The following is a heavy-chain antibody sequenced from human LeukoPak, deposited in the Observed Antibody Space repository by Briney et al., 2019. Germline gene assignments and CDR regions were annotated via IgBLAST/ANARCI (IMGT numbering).Heavy chain of an antibody. V-gene: IGHV1-46*01. CDR2: INPSGGST. J-gene: IGHJ5*02. Sequence: ASVKVSCKASGVTFSSYAISWVRQAPGQGLEWMGIINPSGGSTSYAQRFQGRVTMTRDTSTSTVYMELSSLRSEDTAVYYCARDLPRKPMVFRFDPWGQGTLVTVSS. CDR3: ARDLPRKPMVFRFDP. D-gene: IGHD3-10*01. CDR1: GVTFSSYA.